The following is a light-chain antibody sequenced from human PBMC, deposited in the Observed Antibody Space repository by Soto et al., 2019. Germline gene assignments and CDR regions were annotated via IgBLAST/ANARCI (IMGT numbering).Light chain of an antibody. CDR1: SSDVGGYNY. Sequence: QSALTQPPSASGSPGQSVTISCTGTSSDVGGYNYVSWYQQHPGKAPKVMIYEVSKRPSGVPERFSGSKSGNTASLTVSGLQAEDEADYYCSSYAGSNNLVFGGGTKLTVL. CDR2: EVS. CDR3: SSYAGSNNLV. V-gene: IGLV2-8*01. J-gene: IGLJ2*01.